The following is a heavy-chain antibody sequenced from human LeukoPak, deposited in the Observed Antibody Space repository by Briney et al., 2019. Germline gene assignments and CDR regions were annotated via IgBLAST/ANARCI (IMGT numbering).Heavy chain of an antibody. J-gene: IGHJ4*02. D-gene: IGHD6-6*01. CDR3: ARDPPYSSSSYFDY. Sequence: GASVKLSCKASGYTFSGYYMHWVRQSPGQGLEWMGWINPNSGGTNYAQKFQGRVTMTRDTSISTAYMELSRLRSDDTAVYYCARDPPYSSSSYFDYWGQGTLVTVSS. V-gene: IGHV1-2*02. CDR2: INPNSGGT. CDR1: GYTFSGYY.